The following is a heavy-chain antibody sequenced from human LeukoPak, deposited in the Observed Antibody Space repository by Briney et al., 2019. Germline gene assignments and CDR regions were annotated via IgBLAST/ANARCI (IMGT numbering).Heavy chain of an antibody. D-gene: IGHD2-15*01. CDR1: GGSFSGYY. CDR3: ASGGYYYYYGMDV. V-gene: IGHV4-34*01. CDR2: INHSGST. J-gene: IGHJ6*02. Sequence: SETLSLTCAVYGGSFSGYYWSWIRQPPGKGLEWIGEINHSGSTYYNPSLKSRVTISVDTSKNQFSLKLSSVTAADTAVYYCASGGYYYYYGMDVWGQGTMVTVSS.